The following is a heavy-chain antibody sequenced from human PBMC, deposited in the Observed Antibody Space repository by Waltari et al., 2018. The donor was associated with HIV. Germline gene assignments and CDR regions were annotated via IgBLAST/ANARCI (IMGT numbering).Heavy chain of an antibody. CDR3: ARDRQFAFDY. D-gene: IGHD2-15*01. CDR1: GLPFRRYR. Sequence: EVQLVEYGGGLVQPGGSLRLSCVASGLPFRRYRVNWVRQAPGKGLEWVSYISSSGSALYYADPVKGRFSISRDNAKNSLYLQLNSLRGEDTAVYYCARDRQFAFDYWGQGTLVTVSS. V-gene: IGHV3-48*01. J-gene: IGHJ4*02. CDR2: ISSSGSAL.